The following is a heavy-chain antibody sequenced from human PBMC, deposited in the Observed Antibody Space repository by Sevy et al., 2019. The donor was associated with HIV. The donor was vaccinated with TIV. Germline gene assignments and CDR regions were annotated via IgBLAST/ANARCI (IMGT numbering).Heavy chain of an antibody. J-gene: IGHJ4*02. CDR2: IRSKAYRGTT. CDR3: TSGAAAGTDFDY. D-gene: IGHD6-13*01. Sequence: GGSLRLSCTASGFTLGDYAMSWVRQAPGKGLEWVGFIRSKAYRGTTEYAASVKGRFTISRDDSKSIAYLQMNSLKTEDTAVYYCTSGAAAGTDFDYWGQGTLVTVSS. CDR1: GFTLGDYA. V-gene: IGHV3-49*04.